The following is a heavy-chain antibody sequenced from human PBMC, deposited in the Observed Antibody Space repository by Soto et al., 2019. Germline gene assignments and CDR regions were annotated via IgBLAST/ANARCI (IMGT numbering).Heavy chain of an antibody. Sequence: QVQLVESGGGVVQPGRSLRLSCAASGFTFSSYAMHWVRQAPGKGLEGGAVISYDGSNKYYADSGKGRFTISRDNSKNPLYLQMNSLRAEDTAVYYCARDRLRYNWNDFPYYYHGMDVWGQGTTVTVSS. J-gene: IGHJ6*02. CDR1: GFTFSSYA. CDR3: ARDRLRYNWNDFPYYYHGMDV. V-gene: IGHV3-30-3*01. D-gene: IGHD1-1*01. CDR2: ISYDGSNK.